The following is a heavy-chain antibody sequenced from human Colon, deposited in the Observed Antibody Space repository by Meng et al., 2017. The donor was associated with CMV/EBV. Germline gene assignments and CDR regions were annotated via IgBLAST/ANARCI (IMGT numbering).Heavy chain of an antibody. V-gene: IGHV3-53*01. J-gene: IGHJ6*02. Sequence: GESLKISCAASGFIVSSNYMSWVRQAPGKGLEWVSVIYTGGSTYYTDSVKGRFTISRDNSKNTLYLQMNSLRAEDTAVYYCARDISLWFGELTKYGLDVWGQGTTVTVSS. CDR1: GFIVSSNY. CDR3: ARDISLWFGELTKYGLDV. D-gene: IGHD3-10*01. CDR2: IYTGGST.